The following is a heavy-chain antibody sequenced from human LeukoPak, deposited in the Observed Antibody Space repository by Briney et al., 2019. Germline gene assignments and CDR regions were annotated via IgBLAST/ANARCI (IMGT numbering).Heavy chain of an antibody. CDR2: IRSGGTNT. J-gene: IGHJ4*02. Sequence: GGSLRLSCAASGFTFSSFSMNWVRQAPGKGLEWVSYIRSGGTNTDYTGSVKGRFTISRDNAKNSLYLQMNSLRAEDTAVYYCARDGGSAIPFDYWGQGTLVTVSS. V-gene: IGHV3-48*04. CDR3: ARDGGSAIPFDY. CDR1: GFTFSSFS.